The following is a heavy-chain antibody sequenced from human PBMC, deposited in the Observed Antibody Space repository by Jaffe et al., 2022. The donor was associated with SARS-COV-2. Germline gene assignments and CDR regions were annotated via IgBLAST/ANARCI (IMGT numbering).Heavy chain of an antibody. CDR2: ISGDGGST. CDR1: GFTFDDYA. V-gene: IGHV3-43*02. Sequence: EVQLVESGGGVVQPGGSLRLSCAASGFTFDDYAMHWVRQAPGKGLEWVSLISGDGGSTYYADSVKGRFTISRDNSKNSLYLQMNSLRTEDTALYYCAKWGDGYNYPPSGMDVWGQGTTVTVSS. D-gene: IGHD5-12*01. CDR3: AKWGDGYNYPPSGMDV. J-gene: IGHJ6*02.